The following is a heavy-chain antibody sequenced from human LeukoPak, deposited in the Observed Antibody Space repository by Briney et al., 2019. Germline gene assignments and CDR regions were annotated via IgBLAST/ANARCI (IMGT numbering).Heavy chain of an antibody. V-gene: IGHV3-21*01. J-gene: IGHJ1*01. Sequence: GGSLRLSCAASGFTFSNYIMNWVRQAPGKGLEWVASISGGSSYIFHADSVKGRFTISRDNSKNSVFLQMNSLRVDDTALYYCARGDYYDSSPHYWSQGTLVIVSS. CDR3: ARGDYYDSSPHY. CDR2: ISGGSSYI. CDR1: GFTFSNYI. D-gene: IGHD3-22*01.